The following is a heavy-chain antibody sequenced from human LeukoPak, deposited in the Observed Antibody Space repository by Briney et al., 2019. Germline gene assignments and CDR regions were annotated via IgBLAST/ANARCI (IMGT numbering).Heavy chain of an antibody. V-gene: IGHV3-23*01. CDR1: GFTFSSYA. J-gene: IGHJ6*02. Sequence: GGSLRLSCAASGFTFSSYAMSWVRQAPGKGLEWVSATSGSGGSTYYADSVKGRFTISRDNSKNTLYLQMNSLRAEDTAVYYCAKAQYYYDSSGLNYYYYGMDVWGQGTTVTVSS. CDR3: AKAQYYYDSSGLNYYYYGMDV. D-gene: IGHD3-22*01. CDR2: TSGSGGST.